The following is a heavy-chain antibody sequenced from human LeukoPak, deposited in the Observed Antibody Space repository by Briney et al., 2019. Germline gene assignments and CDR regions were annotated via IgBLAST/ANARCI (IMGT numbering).Heavy chain of an antibody. V-gene: IGHV6-1*01. Sequence: SQTLSLTCAISGDSVSSNSAAWNWITQSPSRGLEWLGRTYDRAQRYNDYAVSLKSRITNDPDTSKHQFSLQLNSVTPEDTAVYYCAREAVEMATLGIDYWGQGTLVTVSS. CDR2: TYDRAQRYN. CDR3: AREAVEMATLGIDY. CDR1: GDSVSSNSAA. D-gene: IGHD5-24*01. J-gene: IGHJ4*02.